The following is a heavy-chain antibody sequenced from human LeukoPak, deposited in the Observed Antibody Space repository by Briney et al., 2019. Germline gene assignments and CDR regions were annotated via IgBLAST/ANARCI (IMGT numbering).Heavy chain of an antibody. CDR1: GYTFISYG. D-gene: IGHD5-18*01. Sequence: GASVKVSCKTSGYTFISYGISWVRQAPGQGLEWMGWISAYNGNTNYAQNLQGRVTMTTDTSTSTAYMELRTLRSDDTAIYYCAREEGTQLWLPYWGQGTLVTVSS. CDR2: ISAYNGNT. V-gene: IGHV1-18*04. J-gene: IGHJ4*02. CDR3: AREEGTQLWLPY.